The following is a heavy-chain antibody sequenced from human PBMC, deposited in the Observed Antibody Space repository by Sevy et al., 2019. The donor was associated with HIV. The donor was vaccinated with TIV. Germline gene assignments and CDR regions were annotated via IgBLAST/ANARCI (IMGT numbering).Heavy chain of an antibody. J-gene: IGHJ6*02. Sequence: ASVKVSCQASSYSFTNYGITWVRQAPGQGLEWMGWISTYDGNTNYAQNFQGRVTMTTDTSWTTAYMELNSLRSDDTAICFCARDSMPLVQGLVRTPYFYGMDVWGQGTAVTVSS. D-gene: IGHD3-10*01. CDR1: SYSFTNYG. CDR3: ARDSMPLVQGLVRTPYFYGMDV. V-gene: IGHV1-18*01. CDR2: ISTYDGNT.